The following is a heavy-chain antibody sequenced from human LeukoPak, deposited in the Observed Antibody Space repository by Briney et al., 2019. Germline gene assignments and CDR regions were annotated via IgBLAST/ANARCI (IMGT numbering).Heavy chain of an antibody. V-gene: IGHV3-7*03. CDR1: GFTFSSSW. Sequence: PGGSLRLSCVASGFTFSSSWMSWVRRAPGKGLEWVANIKQDGTEEYYVDSVRGRFSISKDNAKNSLYLQVNSLRAEDTAVYYCARDPCHGALDYWGQGALVTVSS. CDR2: IKQDGTEE. CDR3: ARDPCHGALDY. J-gene: IGHJ4*02. D-gene: IGHD2-2*01.